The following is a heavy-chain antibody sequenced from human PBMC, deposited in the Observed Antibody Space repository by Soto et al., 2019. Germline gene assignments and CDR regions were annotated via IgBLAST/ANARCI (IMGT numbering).Heavy chain of an antibody. J-gene: IGHJ5*02. V-gene: IGHV4-61*01. CDR3: TRGPPRVQWFDP. Sequence: SETLSHTCTVSGGAVSSGTYYWSWIRQPPGKGLEWIGHIYFTGSTNYNPSLKSRVTMSLDTSRNQFSLKLSSVTAADTAVYYCTRGPPRVQWFDPWGLGTLVTVSS. CDR2: IYFTGST. CDR1: GGAVSSGTYY.